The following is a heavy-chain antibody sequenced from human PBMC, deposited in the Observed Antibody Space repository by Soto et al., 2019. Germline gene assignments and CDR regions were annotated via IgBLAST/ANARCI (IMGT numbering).Heavy chain of an antibody. CDR3: ARSPTNPDDYGDPAGYFDF. V-gene: IGHV1-69*12. D-gene: IGHD4-17*01. CDR1: GGTFSSYA. Sequence: QVQLVQSGAEVKKPGSSVKVSCKASGGTFSSYAISWVRQAPGQGLEWMGGIIPIFGTANYAQKFQGRVTITADESTSTAYMELSSLRSEDTAVYYCARSPTNPDDYGDPAGYFDFWGCGTLVTVSS. CDR2: IIPIFGTA. J-gene: IGHJ2*01.